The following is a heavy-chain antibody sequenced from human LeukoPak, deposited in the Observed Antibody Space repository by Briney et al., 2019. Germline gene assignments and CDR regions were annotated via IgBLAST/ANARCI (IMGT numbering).Heavy chain of an antibody. CDR3: ARDDCSSTSCYHYGMDV. J-gene: IGHJ6*02. V-gene: IGHV3-7*01. CDR1: GFTFSTFW. CDR2: IKQDGSER. Sequence: GGSLRLSCEASGFTFSTFWLTWVRQVPGKGLEWVANIKQDGSERNYVDSVKGRFTISRDNAKNSLYLQMNSLRAEDTAVYYCARDDCSSTSCYHYGMDVWGQGTTVTVSS. D-gene: IGHD2-2*01.